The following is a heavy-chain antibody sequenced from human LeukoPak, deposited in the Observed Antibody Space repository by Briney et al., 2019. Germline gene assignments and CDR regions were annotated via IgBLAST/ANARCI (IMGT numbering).Heavy chain of an antibody. J-gene: IGHJ4*02. CDR1: GFTFSSYA. V-gene: IGHV3-30-3*01. Sequence: GGSLRLSCAASGFTFSSYAMHWVRQAPGKGLEWVAVISYDGSNKYYADSVKGRFTISRDNSKNTLYLQMNSLRAEDTAVYYCAREIAARQYFDYWGQGTLVTVSP. CDR3: AREIAARQYFDY. CDR2: ISYDGSNK. D-gene: IGHD6-6*01.